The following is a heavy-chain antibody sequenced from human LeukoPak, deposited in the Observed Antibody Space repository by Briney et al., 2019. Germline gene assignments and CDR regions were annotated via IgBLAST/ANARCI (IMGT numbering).Heavy chain of an antibody. J-gene: IGHJ4*02. CDR1: GFTFSNYA. D-gene: IGHD6-6*01. CDR2: ISSTGGKT. Sequence: GGSLRLSCVASGFTFSNYAMSWVRQAPGKGPEWVSGISSTGGKTYYTDSVKGRFTISRDNAKNSLYLQMNSLRAEDTAVYYCVQNIVARPADYWGQGTLVTVSS. V-gene: IGHV3-23*01. CDR3: VQNIVARPADY.